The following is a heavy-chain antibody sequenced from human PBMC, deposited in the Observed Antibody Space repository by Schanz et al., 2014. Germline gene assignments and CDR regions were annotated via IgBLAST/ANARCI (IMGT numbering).Heavy chain of an antibody. Sequence: VQLVESGGGVVQPGGSLRLSCAASGFPFSSYALHWVRQAPGKGLEWVSGISGSGGSTYEADSGKGRFTISRDNSRNTLYLQMNSLRAEDAAVYYCARELPSYFEFWNSSQNAFDYWGQGTLVTVSS. CDR2: ISGSGGST. V-gene: IGHV3-23*04. CDR3: ARELPSYFEFWNSSQNAFDY. CDR1: GFPFSSYA. D-gene: IGHD3-3*01. J-gene: IGHJ4*02.